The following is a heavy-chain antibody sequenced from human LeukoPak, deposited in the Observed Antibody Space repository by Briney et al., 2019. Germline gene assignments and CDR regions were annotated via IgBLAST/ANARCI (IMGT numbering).Heavy chain of an antibody. D-gene: IGHD1-14*01. Sequence: SETLSFTCTVSGGSISSSSYSWGWIRQPPGKGLEWIGSIYYSGSTYYNPSLKSRVTISVDTSKNQFSLKLSSVTAADTAVYYCARHSEGSPDYWGQGTLVTVSS. CDR1: GGSISSSSYS. CDR3: ARHSEGSPDY. V-gene: IGHV4-39*01. J-gene: IGHJ4*02. CDR2: IYYSGST.